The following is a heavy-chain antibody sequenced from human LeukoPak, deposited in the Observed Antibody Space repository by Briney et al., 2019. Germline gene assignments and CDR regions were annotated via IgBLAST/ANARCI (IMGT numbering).Heavy chain of an antibody. CDR1: GFTFDDYA. CDR3: AKDIGGYVDAFDI. CDR2: ISWNSGSI. J-gene: IGHJ3*02. V-gene: IGHV3-9*03. D-gene: IGHD3-16*01. Sequence: GGSLRLSCAASGFTFDDYAMHWFRQAPGKGLEWVSGISWNSGSIGYADSVKGRFTISRDNAKNSLYLQMSSLRAEDMALYYCAKDIGGYVDAFDIWGQGTMVTVSS.